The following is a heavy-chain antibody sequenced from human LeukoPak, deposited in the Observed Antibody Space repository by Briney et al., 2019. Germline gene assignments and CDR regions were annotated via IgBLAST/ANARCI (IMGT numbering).Heavy chain of an antibody. CDR1: GDNVSSSSTA. V-gene: IGHV6-1*01. CDR3: AREKFDGFDI. Sequence: SQTLSLTCAISGDNVSSSSTAWNWIRQSPSRGLEWLGRTYYRSKWYDDSAVSVKSRITINPDTSKNQFSLQLNSVTPEDTAVYYCAREKFDGFDIWGQGTMVTVSS. J-gene: IGHJ3*02. CDR2: TYYRSKWYD.